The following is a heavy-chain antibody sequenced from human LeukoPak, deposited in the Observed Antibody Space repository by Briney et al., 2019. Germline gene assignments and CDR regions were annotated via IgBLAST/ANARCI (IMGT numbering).Heavy chain of an antibody. CDR2: INPNSGGT. V-gene: IGHV1-2*02. CDR1: GYTFTGYY. Sequence: ASVKVSCKASGYTFTGYYMHWVRQAPGQGLEWMGWINPNSGGTNYAQKFQGRVTMTRDTSISTAYMELSRLRSDDTAVYYCARDRNWNPYYYYGMDVSGQGTTVTVSS. D-gene: IGHD1-1*01. J-gene: IGHJ6*02. CDR3: ARDRNWNPYYYYGMDV.